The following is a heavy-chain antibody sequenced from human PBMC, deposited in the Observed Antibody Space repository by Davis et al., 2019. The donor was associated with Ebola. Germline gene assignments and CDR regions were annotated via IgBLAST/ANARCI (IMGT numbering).Heavy chain of an antibody. Sequence: ASVKVSCKASGYTFTGHYIHWARQAPGQRLEWMGWINPKSGGTNYAQKFQGRVTMTGDTSISTAYMELSRLGSEDTAVYYCARDGGVPVAHDYWGQGTLVTVSS. J-gene: IGHJ4*02. V-gene: IGHV1-2*02. D-gene: IGHD2-2*01. CDR1: GYTFTGHY. CDR2: INPKSGGT. CDR3: ARDGGVPVAHDY.